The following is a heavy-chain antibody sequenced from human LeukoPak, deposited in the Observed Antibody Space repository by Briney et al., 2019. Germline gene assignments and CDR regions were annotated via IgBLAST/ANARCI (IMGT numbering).Heavy chain of an antibody. CDR2: INPNSGGT. J-gene: IGHJ4*02. CDR1: GYTFTGYY. Sequence: ASVKVSCKASGYTFTGYYMHWVRQAPGQGLEWMGWINPNSGGTNYAQKFQGRVTMTRDTSISTAYMELSRLKSDDTAVYCCARDLWRHSSSAAGYWGQGTLVTVSS. CDR3: ARDLWRHSSSAAGY. V-gene: IGHV1-2*02. D-gene: IGHD6-6*01.